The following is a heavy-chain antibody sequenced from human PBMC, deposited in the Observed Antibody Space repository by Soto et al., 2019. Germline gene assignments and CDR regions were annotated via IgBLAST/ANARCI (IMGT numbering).Heavy chain of an antibody. CDR1: GFTFSSYW. V-gene: IGHV3-74*01. CDR3: ARAEYSSSWYCPY. Sequence: GGSLRLSCAASGFTFSSYWMHWVRQAPGKGLVWVSRINSDGGSSIYADSVKSRFTISRDNAKNTLYLQMNSLRVEDTAVYYCARAEYSSSWYCPYWGQGTLVTVSS. J-gene: IGHJ4*02. CDR2: INSDGGSS. D-gene: IGHD6-13*01.